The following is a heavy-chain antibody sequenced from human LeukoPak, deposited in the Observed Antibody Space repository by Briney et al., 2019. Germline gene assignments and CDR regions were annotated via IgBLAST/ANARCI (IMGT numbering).Heavy chain of an antibody. V-gene: IGHV1-18*01. J-gene: IGHJ4*02. CDR2: ISAYNGNT. D-gene: IGHD3-3*01. Sequence: ASVKVSCKASGYTFTSYGISWVRQAPGQGLEWMGWISAYNGNTNYAQKLQGRVTMTTDTSTSTAYMELRSLRSDDTAVNYCARSRQNYDFWSGYFTIFDYWGQGTLVTVSS. CDR3: ARSRQNYDFWSGYFTIFDY. CDR1: GYTFTSYG.